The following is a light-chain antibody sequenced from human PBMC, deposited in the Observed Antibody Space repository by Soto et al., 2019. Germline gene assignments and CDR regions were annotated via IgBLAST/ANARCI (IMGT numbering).Light chain of an antibody. CDR2: GTS. V-gene: IGKV3-20*01. Sequence: IVLTQSPGTLSLSPGERATLSCRASQSVTSSYLAWYQKRPGQNPSILIYGTSTRATGIPDRFSGSGSGTDFNLAISRLETEDFAVYDCQQYGSSPITFGQGTRLEIK. CDR1: QSVTSSY. CDR3: QQYGSSPIT. J-gene: IGKJ5*01.